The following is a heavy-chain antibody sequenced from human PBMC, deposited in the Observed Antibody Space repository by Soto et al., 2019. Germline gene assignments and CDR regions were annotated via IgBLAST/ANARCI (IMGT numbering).Heavy chain of an antibody. J-gene: IGHJ4*02. Sequence: PSETPSLTCTVSGGSISSGGYSWSWIRQPPGKGLEWIGYIYHSGSTYYNPSLKSRVTISVDRSKNQFSLKLSSVTAADTAVYYGARAPPFNGGQGTLVPFS. CDR3: ARAPPFN. CDR1: GGSISSGGYS. CDR2: IYHSGST. V-gene: IGHV4-30-2*01.